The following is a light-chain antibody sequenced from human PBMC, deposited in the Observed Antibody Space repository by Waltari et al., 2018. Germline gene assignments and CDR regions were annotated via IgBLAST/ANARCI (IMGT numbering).Light chain of an antibody. J-gene: IGKJ2*01. Sequence: DIVMTQSPDSLAVSLGERATINCKSSQSLLYSSNSKNYLFWYQKKPGQPPKLPISWASTRESGVPDRFSGGGSGTDFTLTISSLQAEDVAVYYCQQYYDIPYTFGQGTKLEI. V-gene: IGKV4-1*01. CDR2: WAS. CDR1: QSLLYSSNSKNY. CDR3: QQYYDIPYT.